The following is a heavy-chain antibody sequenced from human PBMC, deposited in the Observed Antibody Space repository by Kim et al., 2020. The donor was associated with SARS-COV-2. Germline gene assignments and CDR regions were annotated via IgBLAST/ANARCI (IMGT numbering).Heavy chain of an antibody. D-gene: IGHD4-4*01. CDR3: ASWDYSDNAGLVL. CDR2: FFKSGST. Sequence: SETLSLTCTVSGAPISSYYWVWVRQPPGKGLEWMATFFKSGSTSSNPSLKSRVTISADTSNHQFSLQLSSVTAADTAVYYCASWDYSDNAGLVLWGQGTLDTVSS. V-gene: IGHV4-59*13. J-gene: IGHJ4*02. CDR1: GAPISSYY.